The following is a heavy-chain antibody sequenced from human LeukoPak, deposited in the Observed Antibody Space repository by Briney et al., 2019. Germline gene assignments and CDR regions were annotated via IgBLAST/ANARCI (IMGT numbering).Heavy chain of an antibody. D-gene: IGHD7-27*01. V-gene: IGHV3-11*01. CDR1: GFIFSDYY. Sequence: PGGSLRLSCAASGFIFSDYYMGWVRQAPGKGLEWVSYISNKGSSSTTYYADSVKGRFTISRDDAQNSLYLQMNSLRADDTAVYYCAKDESTGEAFDYWGQGTLVTVSS. CDR2: ISNKGSSSTT. J-gene: IGHJ4*02. CDR3: AKDESTGEAFDY.